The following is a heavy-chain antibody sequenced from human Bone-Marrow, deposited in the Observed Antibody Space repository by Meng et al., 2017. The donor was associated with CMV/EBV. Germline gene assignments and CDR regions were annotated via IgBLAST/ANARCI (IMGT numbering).Heavy chain of an antibody. J-gene: IGHJ4*02. D-gene: IGHD6-19*01. CDR3: ARDGLVMPGGD. V-gene: IGHV1-69*10. CDR1: GFTFSSYA. Sequence: KISCAASGFTFSSYAISWVRQAPGQGLEWMGGIIPILGIANYAQKFQGRVTITADKSTSTAYMELSSLRSEDTAVYYCARDGLVMPGGDWGQGTLVTVSS. CDR2: IIPILGIA.